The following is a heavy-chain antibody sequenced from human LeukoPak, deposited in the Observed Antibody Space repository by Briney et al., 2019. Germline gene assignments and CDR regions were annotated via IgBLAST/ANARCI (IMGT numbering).Heavy chain of an antibody. CDR2: ISAYNGNT. V-gene: IGHV1-18*01. Sequence: ASVTVSCKASGYTFTSYGISWVRQAPGQGLEWMGWISAYNGNTNYAQKLQGRVTMTTDTSTSTAYMELRSLRSDDTAVYYCAREAYYYDSSGYYYHYWGQGTLVTVSS. D-gene: IGHD3-22*01. CDR1: GYTFTSYG. J-gene: IGHJ4*02. CDR3: AREAYYYDSSGYYYHY.